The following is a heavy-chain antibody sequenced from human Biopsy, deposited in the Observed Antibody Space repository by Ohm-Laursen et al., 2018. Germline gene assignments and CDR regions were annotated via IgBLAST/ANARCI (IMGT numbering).Heavy chain of an antibody. CDR3: VAYPSSGFFENNDDFAMDV. D-gene: IGHD6-19*01. V-gene: IGHV1-69*01. CDR2: IITVSETA. Sequence: SSVKVSCKASGGAFTNYALNWVRQAPGHGLEWMGGIITVSETAGYAERFQGRVTITADVTTTTAYMDLSGLRSEDTAVYYCVAYPSSGFFENNDDFAMDVWGQGTTVIVSS. CDR1: GGAFTNYA. J-gene: IGHJ6*02.